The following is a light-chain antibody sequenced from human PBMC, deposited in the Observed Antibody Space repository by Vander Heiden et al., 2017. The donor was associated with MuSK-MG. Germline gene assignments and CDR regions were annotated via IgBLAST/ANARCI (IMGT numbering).Light chain of an antibody. J-gene: IGLJ2*01. CDR3: GTWDSSLSAVV. V-gene: IGLV1-51*01. CDR2: DNN. CDR1: DPNMGNNY. Sequence: SVLTQPPSVSAAPGQKVTIPCSGSDPNMGNNYVLWYHQYPETAPKLLIYDNNKRPSGIPDRFSGSKSGTSATLGITGLQTGDEADYYCGTWDSSLSAVVFGGGTKLTVL.